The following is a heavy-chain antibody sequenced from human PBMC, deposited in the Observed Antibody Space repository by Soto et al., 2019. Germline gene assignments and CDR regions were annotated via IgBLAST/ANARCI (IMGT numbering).Heavy chain of an antibody. CDR3: AYAHWVYSGSWCFFDH. CDR2: INGGGGHT. J-gene: IGHJ4*02. V-gene: IGHV3-23*01. D-gene: IGHD5-12*01. CDR1: GFKFSNFA. Sequence: EVQLLQSGGGLVQPGGSLRLSCAASGFKFSNFAMRWIRQAAGKGLEWVSGINGGGGHTDYADSVKGRFTISRDNSNNTLYLQMSSLRAEDTAVYYCAYAHWVYSGSWCFFDHWGQGTLGTVSS.